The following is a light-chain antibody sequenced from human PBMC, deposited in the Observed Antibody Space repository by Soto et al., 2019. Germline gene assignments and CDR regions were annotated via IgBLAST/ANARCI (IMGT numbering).Light chain of an antibody. J-gene: IGKJ1*01. V-gene: IGKV1-6*01. CDR3: LQDYNYPRT. Sequence: AIQLTQSPSSLSASVGDRVPLTCRASQGIRNDLGWYQQKPGKAPKLLIYAASSLQSGVPSRFSGSGSGTDFTLTISSLQPEDFATYYCLQDYNYPRTFGQGTKVDIK. CDR1: QGIRND. CDR2: AAS.